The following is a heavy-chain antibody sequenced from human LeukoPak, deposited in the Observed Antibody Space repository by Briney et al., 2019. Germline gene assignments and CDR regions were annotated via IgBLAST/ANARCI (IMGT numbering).Heavy chain of an antibody. CDR3: ARGGGI. Sequence: SGGSLRLSCVVSGLTFSLYWMNWVRQAPGKGLEWVANIKQDGSEEYYVDSVKGRFTISRDNAKNSLYLQMNSLRVEDTAVYYCARGGGIWGQGTMVTVSS. J-gene: IGHJ3*02. D-gene: IGHD2-15*01. CDR2: IKQDGSEE. CDR1: GLTFSLYW. V-gene: IGHV3-7*01.